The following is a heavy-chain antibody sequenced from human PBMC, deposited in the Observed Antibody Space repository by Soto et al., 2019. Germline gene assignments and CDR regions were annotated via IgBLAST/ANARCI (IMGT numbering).Heavy chain of an antibody. J-gene: IGHJ4*02. CDR1: GGSVSNSNYY. V-gene: IGHV4-39*01. CDR2: VYYRGRS. CDR3: VSQRTSVLTQAYFDY. D-gene: IGHD2-8*01. Sequence: TLSLTCTVSGGSVSNSNYYWGWIRQSPGKGLEWIGSVYYRGRSYSKSSVKSRVTISVDTSKNQFSLNLNSVTASDTAVYYCVSQRTSVLTQAYFDYWGPGALVTVSS.